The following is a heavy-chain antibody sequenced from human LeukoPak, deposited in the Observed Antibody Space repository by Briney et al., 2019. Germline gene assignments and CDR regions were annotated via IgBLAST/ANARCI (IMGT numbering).Heavy chain of an antibody. CDR1: GFTFSTYW. CDR2: NKSDGSGA. Sequence: PGGSLRLSCEASGFTFSTYWIHWVRQAPGKGLECVSFNKSDGSGATYADSVRGRFTISRDNAKNTLYLQMNSLRVDDTAVYYCARVGKPYGLDFWGQGTLVTVSP. D-gene: IGHD3-10*01. J-gene: IGHJ4*02. CDR3: ARVGKPYGLDF. V-gene: IGHV3-74*01.